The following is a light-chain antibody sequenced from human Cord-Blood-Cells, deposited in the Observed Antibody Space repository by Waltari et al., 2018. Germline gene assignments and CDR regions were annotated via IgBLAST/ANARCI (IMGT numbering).Light chain of an antibody. Sequence: QSVLTQPPSASGTPGPRVTISCSGSSSNIGSNYVYWYQQHPGTAPKLLIYRNKQRPSGVPGRFSGAKSGTSASLAISGLRSEDEADYYCAAWDDSLSGWVFGGGTKLTVL. CDR1: SSNIGSNY. CDR3: AAWDDSLSGWV. CDR2: RNK. V-gene: IGLV1-47*01. J-gene: IGLJ3*02.